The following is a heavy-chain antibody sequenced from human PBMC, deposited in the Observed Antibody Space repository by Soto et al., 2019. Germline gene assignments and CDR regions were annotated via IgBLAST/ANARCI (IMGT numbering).Heavy chain of an antibody. CDR1: GFTFSDYY. J-gene: IGHJ4*02. CDR3: SKLEGG. D-gene: IGHD3-3*01. V-gene: IGHV3-72*01. CDR2: SRNKAKSYTT. Sequence: EEQLVESGGGLVQPGGSLTLSCAASGFTFSDYYMEWVRQAPGKGLEWVARSRNKAKSYTTDYAGSVKGRFTISRDLSKNSLYLQMNNLKTEDTAVYYCSKLEGGWGQGTLVTVSS.